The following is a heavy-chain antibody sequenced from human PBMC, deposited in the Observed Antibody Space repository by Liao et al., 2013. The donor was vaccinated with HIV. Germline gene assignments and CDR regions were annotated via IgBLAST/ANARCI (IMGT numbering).Heavy chain of an antibody. CDR2: INHSGST. CDR1: GGSFSGYY. CDR3: ARDNYYDSSGYFD. J-gene: IGHJ4*02. D-gene: IGHD3-22*01. Sequence: QVQLQQWGAGLLKPSETLSLTCAVYGGSFSGYYWSWIRQPPGKGLEWIGEINHSGSTNYNPSLKSRVTISVDTSKNQFSLKLSSVTAADTAVYYCARDNYYDSSGYFDWGQGTLVTVSS. V-gene: IGHV4-34*01.